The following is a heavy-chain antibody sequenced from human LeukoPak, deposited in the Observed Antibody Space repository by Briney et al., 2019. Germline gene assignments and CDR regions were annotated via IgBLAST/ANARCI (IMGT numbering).Heavy chain of an antibody. D-gene: IGHD2-2*01. CDR3: ARVRRIVVVPSTDWFDP. Sequence: PSETLSLTCTVSGGSISSYYWSWIRQPPGKGLEWIGEINHSGSTNYNPSLKSRVTISVDTSKNQFSLKLSSVTAADTAVYYCARVRRIVVVPSTDWFDPWGQGTLVTVSS. CDR2: INHSGST. CDR1: GGSISSYY. J-gene: IGHJ5*02. V-gene: IGHV4-34*01.